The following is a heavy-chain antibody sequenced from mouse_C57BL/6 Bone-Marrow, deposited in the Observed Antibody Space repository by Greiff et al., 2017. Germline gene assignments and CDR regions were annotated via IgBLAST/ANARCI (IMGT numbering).Heavy chain of an antibody. J-gene: IGHJ4*01. CDR1: GFNIKDDY. Sequence: EVQLQQSGAELVRPGASVKLSCTASGFNIKDDYMHWVKQRPEQGLEWIGWIDPENGDTEYASKFQGKAPITADTSSNTAYLQLSSLTSEDTAVYYCTRVWLDYWGQGTSVTVSS. D-gene: IGHD2-10*02. CDR2: IDPENGDT. V-gene: IGHV14-4*01. CDR3: TRVWLDY.